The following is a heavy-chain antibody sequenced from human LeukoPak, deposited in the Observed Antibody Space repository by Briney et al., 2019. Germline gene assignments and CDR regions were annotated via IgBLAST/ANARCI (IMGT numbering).Heavy chain of an antibody. CDR2: ICPGDSDT. D-gene: IGHD5-18*01. Sequence: GESLKISCKGSGHSFTSYWIGWVRQMPGKGLEWMGIICPGDSDTRYSPSFQGQVTISADKSISTAYLQWSSLKASDTAMYYCARRRYNYGWDYWGQGTLVTVSS. V-gene: IGHV5-51*01. J-gene: IGHJ4*02. CDR3: ARRRYNYGWDY. CDR1: GHSFTSYW.